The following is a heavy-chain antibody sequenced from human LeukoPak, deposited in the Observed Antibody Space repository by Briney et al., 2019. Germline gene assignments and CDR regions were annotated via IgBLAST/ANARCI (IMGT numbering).Heavy chain of an antibody. CDR2: IYYSGST. D-gene: IGHD1-26*01. Sequence: SQTLSLTCTVSGGSISSGGYYWSWIRQHPGKGLEWIGYIYYSGSTYYNPSLKSRVTISVDTSKNQFSLKLSSVTAADTAVYYCAREGVSSRYLDYWGQGTLVTVSS. V-gene: IGHV4-31*03. CDR3: AREGVSSRYLDY. CDR1: GGSISSGGYY. J-gene: IGHJ4*02.